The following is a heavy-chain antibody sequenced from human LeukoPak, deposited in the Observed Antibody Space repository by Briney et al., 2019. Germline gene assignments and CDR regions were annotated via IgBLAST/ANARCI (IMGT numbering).Heavy chain of an antibody. Sequence: SETLSLTCAVYGGSFSGYCWSWIRQPPGQGLEWIWEINNSGSTNYDPAPKSRVTISVDTSKNQFSLKLSSVTAEDTAVYYCARGARITMVRGVNKYNWFDPWGQGTLVTVSS. D-gene: IGHD3-10*01. J-gene: IGHJ5*02. CDR2: INNSGST. V-gene: IGHV4-34*01. CDR3: ARGARITMVRGVNKYNWFDP. CDR1: GGSFSGYC.